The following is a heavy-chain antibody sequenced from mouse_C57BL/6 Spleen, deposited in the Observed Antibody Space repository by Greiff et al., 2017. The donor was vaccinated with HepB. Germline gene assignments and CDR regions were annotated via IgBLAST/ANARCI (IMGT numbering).Heavy chain of an antibody. CDR3: ARSRDYYGSSHYFDY. D-gene: IGHD1-1*01. V-gene: IGHV14-3*01. CDR2: IDPANGNT. J-gene: IGHJ2*01. Sequence: EVQLQQSVAELVRPGASVKLSCTASGFNIKNTYMHWVKQRPEQGLEWIGRIDPANGNTKYAPKFQGKATITADTSSNTAYLQLSSLTSEDTAIYCCARSRDYYGSSHYFDYWGQGTTLTVSS. CDR1: GFNIKNTY.